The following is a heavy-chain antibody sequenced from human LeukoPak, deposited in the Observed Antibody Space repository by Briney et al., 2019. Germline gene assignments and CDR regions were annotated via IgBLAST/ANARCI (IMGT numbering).Heavy chain of an antibody. J-gene: IGHJ3*02. D-gene: IGHD5-12*01. CDR2: ISSSSSTI. CDR1: GFTFSTYS. CDR3: AGATIYVHHDAFDI. V-gene: IGHV3-48*01. Sequence: GGSLRLSCAASGFTFSTYSMNWVRQAPGKGLEWVSYISSSSSTIYYADSVKGRFTISRDNSKNTLYLQMGSLRAEDMAVYYCAGATIYVHHDAFDIWGQGTMVTVSS.